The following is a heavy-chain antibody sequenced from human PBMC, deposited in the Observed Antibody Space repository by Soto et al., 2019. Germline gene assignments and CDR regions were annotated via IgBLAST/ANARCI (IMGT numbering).Heavy chain of an antibody. V-gene: IGHV4-4*02. CDR3: AGRGYCTNGVCYYGMDV. Sequence: QVQLQESGPGLVKPSGTLSLTCAVSGGSISSSNWWSWVRQPPGKGLEWIGEIYHSGSTNYNPSLKSRVTISVDKSKNQFSLKLSSVTAADTAVYYCAGRGYCTNGVCYYGMDVWGQGTTVTVSS. CDR1: GGSISSSNW. CDR2: IYHSGST. J-gene: IGHJ6*02. D-gene: IGHD2-8*01.